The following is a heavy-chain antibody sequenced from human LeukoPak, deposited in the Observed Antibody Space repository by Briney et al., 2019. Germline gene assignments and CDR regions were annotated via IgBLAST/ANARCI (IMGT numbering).Heavy chain of an antibody. V-gene: IGHV1-69*04. CDR1: GGTFSSYT. D-gene: IGHD2-2*02. CDR3: AREGNSDCSSTSCYTNFQH. CDR2: IIPILGIA. Sequence: ASVKVSCKASGGTFSSYTISWVRQAPGQGLEWMGRIIPILGIANHAQKFQGRVTITADKSTSTAYMELSSLRSEDTAVYYCAREGNSDCSSTSCYTNFQHWGQGTLVTVSS. J-gene: IGHJ1*01.